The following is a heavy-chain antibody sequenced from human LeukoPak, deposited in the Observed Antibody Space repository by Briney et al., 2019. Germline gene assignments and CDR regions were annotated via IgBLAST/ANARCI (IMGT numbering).Heavy chain of an antibody. Sequence: ASVKVSCKASGYTFTSYDINWVRQATGQGLEWMGWMNPNSGNTGYAQKFQGRVTVTRNTSISTAYMELSSLRSEDTAVYYCARDSSDILTGYLHAFDIWGQGTMVTVSS. CDR2: MNPNSGNT. CDR1: GYTFTSYD. D-gene: IGHD3-9*01. CDR3: ARDSSDILTGYLHAFDI. V-gene: IGHV1-8*03. J-gene: IGHJ3*02.